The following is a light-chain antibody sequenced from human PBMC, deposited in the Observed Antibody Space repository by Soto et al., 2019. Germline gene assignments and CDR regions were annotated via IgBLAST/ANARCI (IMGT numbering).Light chain of an antibody. V-gene: IGKV3-11*01. CDR1: ENVDIY. CDR3: LQRRKWPPLT. J-gene: IGKJ4*01. Sequence: EVILTQSPATLSLSPGERATLSCRASENVDIYLAWYQQKPGQAPRLLIYDSYNRATGIPPRFSGSGSGTDFTLPISSLEPEDFAVYYCLQRRKWPPLTFGGGTKVEIK. CDR2: DSY.